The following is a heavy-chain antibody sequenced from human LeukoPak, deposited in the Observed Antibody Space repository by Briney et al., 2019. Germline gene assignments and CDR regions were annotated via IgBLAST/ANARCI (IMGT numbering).Heavy chain of an antibody. CDR3: ARGPPGTYYYDSSGYSVY. D-gene: IGHD3-22*01. Sequence: GGSLRLSCAASGFTFSSYSMNWVRQAPGKGLEWVSYISSSSSTIYYADSVKGRFTISRDNAKNSLYLQMNSLRAEDTAVYYCARGPPGTYYYDSSGYSVYWGQGTLVTVSS. V-gene: IGHV3-48*04. CDR2: ISSSSSTI. J-gene: IGHJ4*02. CDR1: GFTFSSYS.